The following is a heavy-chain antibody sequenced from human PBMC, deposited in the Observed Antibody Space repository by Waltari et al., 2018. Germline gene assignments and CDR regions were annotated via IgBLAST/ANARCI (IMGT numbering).Heavy chain of an antibody. J-gene: IGHJ4*02. CDR2: ISWNSGSI. CDR3: AKESTEEGFDY. V-gene: IGHV3-9*01. CDR1: GFTFDDYA. Sequence: EVQLVESGGGLVQPGRSLRLSCAASGFTFDDYAMHWVRQAPGKGLGWVSGISWNSGSIGYADSVKGRFTISRDNAKNSLYLQMNSLRAEDTALYYCAKESTEEGFDYWGQGTLVTVSS.